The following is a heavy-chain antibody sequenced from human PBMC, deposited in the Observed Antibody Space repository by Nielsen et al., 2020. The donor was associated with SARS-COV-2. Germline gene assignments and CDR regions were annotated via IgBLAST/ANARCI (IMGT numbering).Heavy chain of an antibody. D-gene: IGHD2-15*01. CDR1: GFSFSNYS. CDR3: TRGFYSPSDY. V-gene: IGHV3-21*01. J-gene: IGHJ4*02. Sequence: GESLKISCAGSGFSFSNYSMNWVRQAPGKGLEWVSSISGDSYYIFYSDSVKGRFTISRDNGKNSLYLQMNSLRSEDTALYYCTRGFYSPSDYWGQGNLVTVSS. CDR2: ISGDSYYI.